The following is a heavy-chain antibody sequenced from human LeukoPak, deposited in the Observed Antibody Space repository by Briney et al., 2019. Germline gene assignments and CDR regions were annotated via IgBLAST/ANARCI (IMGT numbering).Heavy chain of an antibody. CDR2: IYYAGRT. CDR3: ARAWGFVDY. Sequence: PSETPSLTCNVSGGSLNNSYWSWIRQPPGKGLEWLGSIYYAGRTNYNPSLKSRVTVSVDTSKNQFSLKLTSVTAADTAVYYCARAWGFVDYWGQGTLVTVSS. CDR1: GGSLNNSY. V-gene: IGHV4-59*01. J-gene: IGHJ4*02. D-gene: IGHD7-27*01.